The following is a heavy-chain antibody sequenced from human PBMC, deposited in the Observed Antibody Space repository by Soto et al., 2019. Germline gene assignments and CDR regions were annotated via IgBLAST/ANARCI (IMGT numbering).Heavy chain of an antibody. CDR2: ISYDGSNK. D-gene: IGHD3-16*01. V-gene: IGHV3-30-3*01. Sequence: GGSLRLSCAASGFTFSSYAMHWVRQAPGKGLEWVAVISYDGSNKYYADSVKGRFTISRDNSKNTLYLQMNSLRAEDTAVYYCARARLVGGAAKDYWGQGTLVTVSS. J-gene: IGHJ4*02. CDR3: ARARLVGGAAKDY. CDR1: GFTFSSYA.